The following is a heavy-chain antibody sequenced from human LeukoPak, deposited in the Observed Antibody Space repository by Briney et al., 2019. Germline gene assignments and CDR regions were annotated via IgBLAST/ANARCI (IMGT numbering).Heavy chain of an antibody. V-gene: IGHV3-23*01. CDR3: ARSWVSCGDY. J-gene: IGHJ4*02. CDR2: ISGSGGST. CDR1: GFTFSSYG. D-gene: IGHD1-26*01. Sequence: PGGSLRPPCAASGFTFSSYGMSWVRQAPGKGLEWVSAISGSGGSTYYADSVKGRFTISRDNAKNSLYLQMNSLRAEDTAVYYCARSWVSCGDYWGQGTLVTVSS.